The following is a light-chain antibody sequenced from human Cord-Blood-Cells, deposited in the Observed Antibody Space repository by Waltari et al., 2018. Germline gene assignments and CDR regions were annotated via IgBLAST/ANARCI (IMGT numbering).Light chain of an antibody. Sequence: QSALPQPVSVSGSPGQSITISCTGTSSDVCGYNSVSWYPQHPGKAPKLMIYDVSNRPSGVSNRFSGSKSGNTASLTISGLQAEDEADYYCSSYTSSSTRVFGTGTKVTVL. V-gene: IGLV2-14*01. CDR1: SSDVCGYNS. CDR2: DVS. CDR3: SSYTSSSTRV. J-gene: IGLJ1*01.